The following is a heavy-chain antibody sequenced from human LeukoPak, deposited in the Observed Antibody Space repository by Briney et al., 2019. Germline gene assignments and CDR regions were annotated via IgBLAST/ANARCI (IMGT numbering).Heavy chain of an antibody. J-gene: IGHJ4*02. CDR3: ARDLGCSRTSCYYASDY. CDR2: INPDSGGT. V-gene: IGHV1-2*02. Sequence: ASVKVSCKASGYTFTGYYMHWVRQAPGQRLEWMGWINPDSGGTNYAQKLQGRVTVTRDTSISTAYMELSRLRSDDTAVYYCARDLGCSRTSCYYASDYWGQGTLLTVSS. D-gene: IGHD2-2*01. CDR1: GYTFTGYY.